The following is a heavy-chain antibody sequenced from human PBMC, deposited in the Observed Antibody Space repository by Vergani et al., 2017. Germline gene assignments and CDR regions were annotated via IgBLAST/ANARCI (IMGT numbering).Heavy chain of an antibody. CDR2: ISAYNGNT. CDR3: AGVGGRTAMAYFDY. V-gene: IGHV1-18*01. J-gene: IGHJ4*02. CDR1: GYTFTSYG. D-gene: IGHD5-18*01. Sequence: QVQLVQSGAAVKKPGASVKVSCKASGYTFTSYGFSWVRRAPGKGVEWMGWISAYNGNTNYAQKLQGRVTMTTDTSTSTAYMELRSLRSDDTAVYYCAGVGGRTAMAYFDYWGQGTLVTVSS.